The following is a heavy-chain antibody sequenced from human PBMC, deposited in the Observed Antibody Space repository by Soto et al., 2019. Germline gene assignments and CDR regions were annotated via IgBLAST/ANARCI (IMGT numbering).Heavy chain of an antibody. Sequence: SETLSLTCTVSGGSVSSGGSYWSWIRQPPGKRLEWIGYIYYTGSSNYNPSLKSRVTMSVDTAKNQFSLNLSSVTAADTAVYYCGREDSLWGQGTLVTVSS. CDR2: IYYTGSS. V-gene: IGHV4-61*08. CDR3: GREDSL. CDR1: GGSVSSGGSY. J-gene: IGHJ4*02.